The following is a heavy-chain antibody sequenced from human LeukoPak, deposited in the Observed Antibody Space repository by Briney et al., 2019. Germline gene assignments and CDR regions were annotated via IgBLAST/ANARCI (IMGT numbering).Heavy chain of an antibody. CDR3: ARGRYGSGSYYRY. D-gene: IGHD3-10*01. J-gene: IGHJ4*02. Sequence: AASVKVSCKASDYSFTSYGISWVRQAPGQGLEWMGWINPNSGGTNYAQKFQGRVTMTRNTSISTAYMELSRLTSDDTAVYHCARGRYGSGSYYRYWGQGALVTVSS. CDR2: INPNSGGT. CDR1: DYSFTSYG. V-gene: IGHV1-2*02.